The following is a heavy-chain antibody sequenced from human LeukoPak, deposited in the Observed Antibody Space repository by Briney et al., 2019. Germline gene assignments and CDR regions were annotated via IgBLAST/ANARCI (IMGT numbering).Heavy chain of an antibody. D-gene: IGHD5-12*01. CDR3: AKDKGWSGYEYLEA. CDR2: ISWNSGSI. CDR1: GFTFDDYA. J-gene: IGHJ4*02. V-gene: IGHV3-9*01. Sequence: GGSLRLSCAASGFTFDDYAMHWVRQAPGKGLEWVSGISWNSGSIGYADSVKGRFTISRDNAKNSLYLQMNSLRAEDTALYYCAKDKGWSGYEYLEAWGQGTLVTVSS.